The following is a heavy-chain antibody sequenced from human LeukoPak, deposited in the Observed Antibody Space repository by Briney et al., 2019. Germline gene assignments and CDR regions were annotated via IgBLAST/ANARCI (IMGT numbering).Heavy chain of an antibody. CDR1: GYTFTSYH. D-gene: IGHD3-22*01. V-gene: IGHV1-8*01. CDR2: MNPNSGNT. Sequence: ASVKVSCKASGYTFTSYHINWVRQATGQGLEWMGWMNPNSGNTGYAQKFQGRVTMTRNTSISTAYMELSSLRSEDTAVYYCARGPYDTSGYYYVNYWGQGTLVTVSS. CDR3: ARGPYDTSGYYYVNY. J-gene: IGHJ4*02.